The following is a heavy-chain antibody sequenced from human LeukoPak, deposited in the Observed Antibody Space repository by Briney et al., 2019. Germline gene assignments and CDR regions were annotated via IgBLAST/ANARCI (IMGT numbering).Heavy chain of an antibody. CDR2: IKQDGSDK. D-gene: IGHD2-8*01. J-gene: IGHJ4*02. Sequence: GGSLRLSCAASGFTFSTYWMSWVRQAPGKGLEWVANIKQDGSDKYYVSSVKGRSTISRDNAKNSLYLQMNSLRAEDTAVYYCATNRYFDYWGQGTLVTVSS. CDR3: ATNRYFDY. V-gene: IGHV3-7*01. CDR1: GFTFSTYW.